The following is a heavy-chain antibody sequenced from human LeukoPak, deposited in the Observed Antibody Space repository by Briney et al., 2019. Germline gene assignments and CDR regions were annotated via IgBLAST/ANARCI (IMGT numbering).Heavy chain of an antibody. V-gene: IGHV1-69*01. J-gene: IGHJ2*01. CDR1: GGTFTIYA. D-gene: IGHD1-14*01. CDR2: IIPIFGTA. Sequence: SVTVSCKASGGTFTIYAISWVRQAPGQGLEWTGGIIPIFGTANYAQKFQGRVTITADESTSTAYMELSSLRSEDTAVYYCAREPPESVGRNWYFDLWGRGTLVTVSS. CDR3: AREPPESVGRNWYFDL.